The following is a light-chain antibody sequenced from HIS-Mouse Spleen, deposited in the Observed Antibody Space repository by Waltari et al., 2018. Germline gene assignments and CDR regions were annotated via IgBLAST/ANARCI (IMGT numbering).Light chain of an antibody. Sequence: QSALTQPASVSGSPGQSITISCTGTSSDVGSYTLVSWYQQHPGKAPKPMIYEGSKRPSGVSNRFSGSKSGNTASLTISGLQAEDEADYYCCSYAGSSWVFGGGTKLTVL. CDR1: SSDVGSYTL. CDR2: EGS. V-gene: IGLV2-23*01. J-gene: IGLJ3*02. CDR3: CSYAGSSWV.